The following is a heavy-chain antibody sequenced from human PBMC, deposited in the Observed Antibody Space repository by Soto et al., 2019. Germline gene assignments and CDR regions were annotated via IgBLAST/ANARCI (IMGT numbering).Heavy chain of an antibody. J-gene: IGHJ6*02. Sequence: GGSLRLSCAASGFSLRSQWMHWIRQTPGKGLEWVAVISYDGSNKYYADSVKGRFTISRDNSKNTLYLQMDSLRAEDTAVYYCAGLSDYYYGMDVWGQGTTVTVSS. CDR2: ISYDGSNK. V-gene: IGHV3-30-3*01. CDR3: AGLSDYYYGMDV. D-gene: IGHD2-21*01. CDR1: GFSLRSQW.